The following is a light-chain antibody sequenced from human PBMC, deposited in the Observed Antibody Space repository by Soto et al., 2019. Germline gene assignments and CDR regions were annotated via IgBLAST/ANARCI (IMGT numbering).Light chain of an antibody. V-gene: IGKV1-33*01. J-gene: IGKJ5*01. CDR2: DAS. Sequence: DIQMTQSPSSLSASVGDRVTITCQASQDIKKSLNWYQHKPGKAPNLLIYDASNLQTGAPSRFSGSGSGTDFTFTISSLQSEDIGTYYRQRYENLPIPLGQGTRLEIK. CDR3: QRYENLPIP. CDR1: QDIKKS.